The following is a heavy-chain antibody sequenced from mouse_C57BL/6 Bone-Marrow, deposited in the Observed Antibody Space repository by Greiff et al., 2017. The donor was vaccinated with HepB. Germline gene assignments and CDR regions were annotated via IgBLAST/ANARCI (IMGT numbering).Heavy chain of an antibody. V-gene: IGHV5-16*01. J-gene: IGHJ2*01. Sequence: EVKLVESEGGLVQPGSSMKLSCTASGSTFSDYYMAWVRQVPERGLEWVANITYDGSSTYYLDSLKSRFIISRDNAKNILYLQMSRLKSEDTATYYCAREWLLSPDYWGQGTTLTVSS. CDR2: ITYDGSST. D-gene: IGHD2-3*01. CDR3: AREWLLSPDY. CDR1: GSTFSDYY.